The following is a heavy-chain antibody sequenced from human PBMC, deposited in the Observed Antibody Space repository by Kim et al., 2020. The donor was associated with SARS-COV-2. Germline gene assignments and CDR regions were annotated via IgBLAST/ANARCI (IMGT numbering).Heavy chain of an antibody. V-gene: IGHV4-4*02. D-gene: IGHD3-10*01. J-gene: IGHJ4*02. CDR3: ARAPLWFGQYYFDY. Sequence: NPSLKSRVTIAVDKSKNQFSLKRSSVTAADTAVYYCARAPLWFGQYYFDYWGQGTLVTVSS.